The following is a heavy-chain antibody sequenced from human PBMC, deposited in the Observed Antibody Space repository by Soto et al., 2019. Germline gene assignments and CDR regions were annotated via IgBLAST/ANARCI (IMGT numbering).Heavy chain of an antibody. V-gene: IGHV4-39*01. CDR3: GKVLVGATRHSGSAP. J-gene: IGHJ5*02. Sequence: PSETLSLTCSVSGVSITSSDYYWAWIRLPPGKGLEWIGSIDYNGVTYSNPSLKGRITMSKDTSKNTFSLQVTSVTAADAAFYYCGKVLVGATRHSGSAPWGQGTQGTVS. CDR1: GVSITSSDYY. CDR2: IDYNGVT. D-gene: IGHD2-15*01.